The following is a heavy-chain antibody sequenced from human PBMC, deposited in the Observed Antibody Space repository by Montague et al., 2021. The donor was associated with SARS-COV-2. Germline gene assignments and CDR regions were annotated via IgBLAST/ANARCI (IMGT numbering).Heavy chain of an antibody. V-gene: IGHV4-4*02. CDR1: GDSISNSYW. Sequence: SETLSLTCAVSGDSISNSYWWNWVRQSPGKVLECIGDIFHSGTTNYNPSLNRRITISVDKSSNLFSLLLSSVTAAATAIYYCASCSDSDSWYQASLDYWGQGTLIIVSS. CDR2: IFHSGTT. J-gene: IGHJ4*02. CDR3: ASCSDSDSWYQASLDY. D-gene: IGHD6-13*01.